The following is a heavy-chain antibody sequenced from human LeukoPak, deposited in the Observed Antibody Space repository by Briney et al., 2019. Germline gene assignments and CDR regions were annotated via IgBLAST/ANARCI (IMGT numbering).Heavy chain of an antibody. V-gene: IGHV4-34*01. CDR3: ARGSVLDYYYMDV. Sequence: SETLSLTCAVYGGSFSGYYWSWIRQPPGKGLEWIGEINHSGSTNYNPSLKSRVTISVDTSKNQFSLKLSSVTAADTAVYYCARGSVLDYYYMDVWGKGTTVTISS. D-gene: IGHD3-10*01. CDR1: GGSFSGYY. CDR2: INHSGST. J-gene: IGHJ6*03.